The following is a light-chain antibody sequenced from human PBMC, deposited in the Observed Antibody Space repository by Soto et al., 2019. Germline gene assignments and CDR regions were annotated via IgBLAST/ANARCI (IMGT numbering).Light chain of an antibody. Sequence: DIVMTQSPDSLAVSLGERATINCKSSQSVLYSSNNKNYLAWYQQKPGQPPKLLIYWASTRESGVPDRFSGSGSGTDFNLTISSLQAEDVAVYYCQQYYSTPRSITFGQGTRLEIK. V-gene: IGKV4-1*01. CDR2: WAS. CDR1: QSVLYSSNNKNY. CDR3: QQYYSTPRSIT. J-gene: IGKJ5*01.